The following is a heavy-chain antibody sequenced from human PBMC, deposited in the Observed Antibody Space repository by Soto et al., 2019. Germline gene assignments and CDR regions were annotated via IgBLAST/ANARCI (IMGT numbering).Heavy chain of an antibody. D-gene: IGHD3-3*01. CDR2: ISPSNGQT. V-gene: IGHV1-18*01. Sequence: ASVKVSCKASGYTFSNFGLSWVRQAPGQGLEWMGWISPSNGQTIYAQNFHGRVTMTTDTSTATAHMELRSLISDDTAVYYCARVIMIFGVAKFGSCFGYWGQGTRVTVSS. CDR1: GYTFSNFG. J-gene: IGHJ4*02. CDR3: ARVIMIFGVAKFGSCFGY.